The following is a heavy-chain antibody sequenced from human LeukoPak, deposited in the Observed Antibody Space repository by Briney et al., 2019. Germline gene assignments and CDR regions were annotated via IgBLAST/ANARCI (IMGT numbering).Heavy chain of an antibody. V-gene: IGHV3-48*01. J-gene: IGHJ4*02. D-gene: IGHD6-13*01. Sequence: GGSLRLSCAASGFTFSSYSMNWVRQAPGKGLEWVSYVSSSSSTIYYADSVKGRFTISRDNAKNSLYLQMNSLRAEDTAVYYCARDWQQLVTDYWGQGTLVTVSS. CDR2: VSSSSSTI. CDR3: ARDWQQLVTDY. CDR1: GFTFSSYS.